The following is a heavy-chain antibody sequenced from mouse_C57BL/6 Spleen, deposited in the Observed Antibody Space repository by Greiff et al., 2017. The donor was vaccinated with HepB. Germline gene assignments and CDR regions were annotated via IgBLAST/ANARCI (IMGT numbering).Heavy chain of an antibody. Sequence: QVQLKQPGAELVRPGSSVKLSCKASGYTFTSYWMHWVKQRPIQGLEWIGNIDPSDSETHYNQKFKDKATLTVDKSSSTAYMQLSSLTSEDSAVYYCARSEYSNYVDYWGQGTTLTVSS. CDR3: ARSEYSNYVDY. J-gene: IGHJ2*01. CDR2: IDPSDSET. V-gene: IGHV1-52*01. CDR1: GYTFTSYW. D-gene: IGHD2-5*01.